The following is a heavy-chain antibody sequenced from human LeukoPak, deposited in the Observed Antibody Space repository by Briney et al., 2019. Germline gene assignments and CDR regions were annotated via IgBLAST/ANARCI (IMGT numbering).Heavy chain of an antibody. J-gene: IGHJ4*02. D-gene: IGHD6-19*01. CDR3: TKDEAVAGIRNAD. Sequence: GGSLRLSCAASGFTFTSYAMSWVRQAPGKGLEWVSSISGGGADTNYADSVKGRFTTSRDNSKNTLYLQMNSLRAEDTAVYYCTKDEAVAGIRNADWGQGTLVTVYS. CDR1: GFTFTSYA. CDR2: ISGGGADT. V-gene: IGHV3-23*01.